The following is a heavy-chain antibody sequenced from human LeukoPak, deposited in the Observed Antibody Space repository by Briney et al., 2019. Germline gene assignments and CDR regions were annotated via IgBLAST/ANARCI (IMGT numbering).Heavy chain of an antibody. J-gene: IGHJ4*02. CDR1: GFSFSENW. D-gene: IGHD7-27*01. CDR3: ARDDHWGWDK. Sequence: GGSLRLSCAASGFSFSENWMSWVRQAPGKGPEWVANIRPDGNVAFHVDFVKGRFSISRDNAKNTLYLQMNGLRVEDTALYYCARDDHWGWDKWGRGTLVAVSS. CDR2: IRPDGNVA. V-gene: IGHV3-7*01.